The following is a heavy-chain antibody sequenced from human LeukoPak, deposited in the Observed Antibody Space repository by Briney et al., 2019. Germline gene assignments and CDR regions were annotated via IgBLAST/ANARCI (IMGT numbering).Heavy chain of an antibody. CDR2: INHSGST. D-gene: IGHD3-3*02. J-gene: IGHJ4*02. CDR3: ARAIRYFDY. Sequence: SETLSLTCAVYGGSFSGHYWSWIRQPPGKGLEWIGEINHSGSTNYNPSLKSRVTISVDTSKNQFSLKLSSVTAADTAVYYCARAIRYFDYWGQGTLVTVSS. V-gene: IGHV4-34*01. CDR1: GGSFSGHY.